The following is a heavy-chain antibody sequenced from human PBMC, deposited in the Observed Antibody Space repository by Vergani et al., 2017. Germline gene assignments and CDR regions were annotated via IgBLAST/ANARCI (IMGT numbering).Heavy chain of an antibody. D-gene: IGHD2-2*01. J-gene: IGHJ6*03. V-gene: IGHV3-30*03. Sequence: QVQLVESGGGVVQPGRSLRLSCAASGFTFSSYGMHWVRQAPGKGLEWVAVISYDGSNKYYADSVKGRFTISRDNSKNTLYLQMNSLRGEDTAVYHCARAGRAMLVSYYYMDVWGKGTTVTVSS. CDR1: GFTFSSYG. CDR2: ISYDGSNK. CDR3: ARAGRAMLVSYYYMDV.